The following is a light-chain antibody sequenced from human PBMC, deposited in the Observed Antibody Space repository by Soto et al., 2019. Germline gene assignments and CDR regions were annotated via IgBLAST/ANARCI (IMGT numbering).Light chain of an antibody. Sequence: DIQMTQSPSSLSASVGDRVTITCRASQTIGANLNWYRQKLGKAPTLLIYDASTLQSGVPSRFSGLGSGTDFALTITSLQPDDSATYYCQQSYTTVYTFGQGTQVDI. CDR1: QTIGAN. CDR2: DAS. CDR3: QQSYTTVYT. V-gene: IGKV1-39*01. J-gene: IGKJ2*01.